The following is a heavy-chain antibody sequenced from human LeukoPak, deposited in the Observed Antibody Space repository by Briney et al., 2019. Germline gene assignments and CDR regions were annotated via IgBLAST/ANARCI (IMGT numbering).Heavy chain of an antibody. CDR2: INPNSGGT. CDR1: GYTFTGYY. Sequence: GASVKVSCKASGYTFTGYYMHWVRQAPGQGLEWMGWINPNSGGTNYAQKFQGRVTMTRDTSISTAYMELSRLRSDDTAVYYCARDYPYCSSTSCPGGYWGQGTLVTVSS. D-gene: IGHD2-2*01. V-gene: IGHV1-2*02. J-gene: IGHJ4*02. CDR3: ARDYPYCSSTSCPGGY.